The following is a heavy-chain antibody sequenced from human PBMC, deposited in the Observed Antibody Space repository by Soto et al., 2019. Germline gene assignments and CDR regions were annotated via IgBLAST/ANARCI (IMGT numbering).Heavy chain of an antibody. Sequence: GGPLRLSCAASGFTFSIYWMHWVRQAPGKGLVWVSRINSDGSSTSYADSVKGRFTISRDNAKNTLYLQMNSLRAEDTAVYYCARNLLDLYSSSPGIDYWGQGTLVTVSS. D-gene: IGHD6-6*01. CDR2: INSDGSST. CDR1: GFTFSIYW. CDR3: ARNLLDLYSSSPGIDY. V-gene: IGHV3-74*01. J-gene: IGHJ4*02.